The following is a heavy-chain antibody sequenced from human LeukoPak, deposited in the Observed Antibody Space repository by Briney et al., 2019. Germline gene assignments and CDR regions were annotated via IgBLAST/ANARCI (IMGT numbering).Heavy chain of an antibody. Sequence: SETLSLTCAVYGGSFSGYYWSWIRQPPGKGLEWIGEINHSGSTNYNPSLKSRVTISVDTSKNQFSLKLSYVTAADTAVYYCARFTMVRGVMPGFDYWGQGTLVTVSS. CDR2: INHSGST. CDR1: GGSFSGYY. V-gene: IGHV4-34*01. J-gene: IGHJ4*02. CDR3: ARFTMVRGVMPGFDY. D-gene: IGHD3-10*01.